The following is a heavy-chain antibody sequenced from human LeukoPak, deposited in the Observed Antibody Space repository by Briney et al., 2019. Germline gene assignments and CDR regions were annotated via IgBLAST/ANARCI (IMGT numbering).Heavy chain of an antibody. Sequence: GASVKVSCKASGYTFTSYDINWVRQATGQGLEWMGWMNPNSGNTGYAQKFQGRVTMTRNTSISTAYMELSSLRPEDTAVYYCASNYYGSGSYYSPYTWGQGTLVTVSS. CDR3: ASNYYGSGSYYSPYT. CDR1: GYTFTSYD. CDR2: MNPNSGNT. V-gene: IGHV1-8*01. J-gene: IGHJ4*02. D-gene: IGHD3-10*01.